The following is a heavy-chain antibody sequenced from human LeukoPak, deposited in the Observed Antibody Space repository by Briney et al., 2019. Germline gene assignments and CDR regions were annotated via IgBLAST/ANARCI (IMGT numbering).Heavy chain of an antibody. V-gene: IGHV3-33*01. CDR1: GFTFSSYG. CDR3: ARVRGGRWLQFGIDY. D-gene: IGHD5-24*01. CDR2: IWYDGSNK. Sequence: GRSLRLSCAASGFTFSSYGMHWVRQAPGKGLEWVAVIWYDGSNKYYADSVKGRFTISRDNAKNSLYLQMNSLRAEDTAVYYCARVRGGRWLQFGIDYWGQGTLVTVSS. J-gene: IGHJ4*02.